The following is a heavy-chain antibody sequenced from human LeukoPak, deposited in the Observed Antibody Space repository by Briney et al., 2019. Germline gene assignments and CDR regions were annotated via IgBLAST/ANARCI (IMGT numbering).Heavy chain of an antibody. Sequence: GGSLRLSCSASGFTFSCHAMSWVRWAPGKVLEWVSAISGSGGSRYYADSVKGRFTISRDNSKNTLYLQMNSLRAEDTAVYYCAKAMEYYYYYGMDVWGKGTTVTVSS. J-gene: IGHJ6*04. V-gene: IGHV3-23*01. CDR3: AKAMEYYYYYGMDV. D-gene: IGHD3-3*01. CDR1: GFTFSCHA. CDR2: ISGSGGSR.